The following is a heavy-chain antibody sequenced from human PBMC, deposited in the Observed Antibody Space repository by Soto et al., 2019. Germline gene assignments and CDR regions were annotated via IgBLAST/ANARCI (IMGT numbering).Heavy chain of an antibody. D-gene: IGHD1-26*01. CDR3: ARGGWELPNDC. J-gene: IGHJ4*02. Sequence: QVQLVESGGGVVQPGRSLRLSCAASGFTFSSYAMHWVRQAPGKGLEWVAVISYDGSNKYYADSVKGRFTISRDNSKNTLDLQMNSLRAEDTAVYYCARGGWELPNDCWGQGTLVTVSS. CDR2: ISYDGSNK. CDR1: GFTFSSYA. V-gene: IGHV3-30-3*01.